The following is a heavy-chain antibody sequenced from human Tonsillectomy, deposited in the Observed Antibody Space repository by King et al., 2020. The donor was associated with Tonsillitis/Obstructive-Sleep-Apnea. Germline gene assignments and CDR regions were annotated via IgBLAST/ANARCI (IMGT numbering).Heavy chain of an antibody. CDR3: AHHHYNFWSEW. D-gene: IGHD3-3*01. J-gene: IGHJ4*02. CDR2: IFGDDNK. CDR1: GFSLTTSRVG. V-gene: IGHV2-5*02. Sequence: TLKESGPTLVKRTQTLTLTCTFSGFSLTTSRVGVGWIRQPPGKALEWLALIFGDDNKRYTPALKSRLTLTKDTSKNQVVLRMTNMDPEDTATYYCAHHHYNFWSEWWGQGTLVTVSS.